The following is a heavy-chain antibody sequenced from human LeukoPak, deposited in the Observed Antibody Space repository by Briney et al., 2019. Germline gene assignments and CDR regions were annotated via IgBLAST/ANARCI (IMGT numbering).Heavy chain of an antibody. CDR2: IYTSGST. D-gene: IGHD6-13*01. Sequence: SETLSLTFTVSGGSISSSSYYWSWIRQPAGKGLEWIGRIYTSGSTNYNPSLKSRVTISVDTSKNQFSLKLSSVTAADTAVYYCARDLIAATGTGYYYMDVWGKGTTVTVSS. J-gene: IGHJ6*03. CDR1: GGSISSSSYY. V-gene: IGHV4-61*02. CDR3: ARDLIAATGTGYYYMDV.